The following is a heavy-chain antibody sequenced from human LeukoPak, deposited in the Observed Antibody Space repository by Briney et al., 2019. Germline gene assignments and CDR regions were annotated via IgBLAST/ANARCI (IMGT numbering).Heavy chain of an antibody. CDR1: GYTFTSYG. J-gene: IGHJ4*02. V-gene: IGHV1-18*01. Sequence: ASVKVSCKASGYTFTSYGISWVRQAPGQGLEWMGWISAYNGNTNYAQRLQGRVTMTTDTSTSTAYMELRSLRSDDTAVYYCARVQKGQPAGDYWGQGTLVTVSS. CDR3: ARVQKGQPAGDY. CDR2: ISAYNGNT. D-gene: IGHD6-13*01.